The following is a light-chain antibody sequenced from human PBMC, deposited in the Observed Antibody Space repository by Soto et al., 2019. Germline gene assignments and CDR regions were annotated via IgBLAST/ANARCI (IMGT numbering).Light chain of an antibody. CDR3: QQYYNWPLT. J-gene: IGKJ4*01. CDR2: GAS. CDR1: QSVINN. V-gene: IGKV3-15*01. Sequence: IAMTQSPATLSVSPGERATLSCRASQSVINNLAWYQQKPGQAPRLLIYGASTRATGIPARFSGSGSGTEFTFTISSLQSEDFAGYYCQQYYNWPLTFGGGTKVEIK.